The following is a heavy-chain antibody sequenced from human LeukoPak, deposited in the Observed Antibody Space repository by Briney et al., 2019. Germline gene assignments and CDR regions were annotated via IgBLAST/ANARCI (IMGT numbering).Heavy chain of an antibody. V-gene: IGHV3-20*04. Sequence: GGSLRLSCLASGFTFDDYGMSWVRQAPGKGLEWVSGINWNGGITVYADSVKGRFTISRDNAKNSLYLQVNSLRAEDTALYYCARGWFGGQRFDPWGQGTLVTVSS. CDR2: INWNGGIT. J-gene: IGHJ5*02. D-gene: IGHD3-10*01. CDR1: GFTFDDYG. CDR3: ARGWFGGQRFDP.